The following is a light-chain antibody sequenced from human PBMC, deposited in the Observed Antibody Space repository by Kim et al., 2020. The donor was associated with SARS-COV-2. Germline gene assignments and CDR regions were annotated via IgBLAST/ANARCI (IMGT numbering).Light chain of an antibody. CDR2: AAS. Sequence: DIQMTQSPSSLSASVGDRVTLTYRASQGIANYLAWYQQKPGKVPKLLIYAASTLQSGVPSRFSGSGSGTDFTLTISSLQPEDVATYYCQEYHSAPYTFGQGTKLEI. CDR3: QEYHSAPYT. V-gene: IGKV1-27*01. J-gene: IGKJ2*01. CDR1: QGIANY.